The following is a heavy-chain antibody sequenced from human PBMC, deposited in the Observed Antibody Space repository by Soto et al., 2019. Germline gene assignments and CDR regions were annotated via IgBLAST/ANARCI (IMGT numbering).Heavy chain of an antibody. CDR1: GGTFSSYA. J-gene: IGHJ6*02. V-gene: IGHV1-69*13. Sequence: GASVKVSCKASGGTFSSYAISWVRQAPGQGLEWMGGIIPIFGTANYAQKFQGRVTITADESTSTAYMELSSLRSEDTAVYYCARVKGIQLWSPYYYYYGMDVWGQGTTVTVSS. CDR2: IIPIFGTA. D-gene: IGHD5-18*01. CDR3: ARVKGIQLWSPYYYYYGMDV.